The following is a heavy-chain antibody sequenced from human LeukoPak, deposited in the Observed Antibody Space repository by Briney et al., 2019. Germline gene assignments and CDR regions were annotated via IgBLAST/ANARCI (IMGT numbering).Heavy chain of an antibody. Sequence: GGSLRLSCAASGFTFSSYGMHWVRQAPGKGLEWVAVISYDGSNRYYADSVKGRFTISRDNSKNTLYLQMNSLRAEDTAVYYCAKDPLDYWGQGTLVTVSS. CDR3: AKDPLDY. J-gene: IGHJ4*02. CDR2: ISYDGSNR. V-gene: IGHV3-30*18. CDR1: GFTFSSYG.